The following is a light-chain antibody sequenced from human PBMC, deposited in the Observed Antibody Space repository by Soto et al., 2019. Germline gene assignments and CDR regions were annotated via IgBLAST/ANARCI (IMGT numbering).Light chain of an antibody. Sequence: QSVLTQPPSASGTPGQTVTIYCSVTSADIGGDTVSWYQFLPGAAPKLLMFGNNQRPSGVPARFSGSRSGTSASLAITSLQSEDEGHYYCAAWDDSLNGAVFGGGTKLTVL. CDR2: GNN. CDR3: AAWDDSLNGAV. CDR1: SADIGGDT. V-gene: IGLV1-44*01. J-gene: IGLJ2*01.